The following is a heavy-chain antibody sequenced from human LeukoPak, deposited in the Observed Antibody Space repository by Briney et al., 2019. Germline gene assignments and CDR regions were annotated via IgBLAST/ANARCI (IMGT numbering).Heavy chain of an antibody. J-gene: IGHJ4*02. CDR2: FDPEDGET. D-gene: IGHD3-10*01. CDR3: ATDSNYYGSGSVSAFDY. V-gene: IGHV1-24*01. Sequence: ASVKVSCKVSGYTLTELSMHWVRHAPGKGLEWMGGFDPEDGETIYAQKFQGRVTMTEDTSTDTAYMELSRLRSEDTAVYYCATDSNYYGSGSVSAFDYWGQGTLVTVSS. CDR1: GYTLTELS.